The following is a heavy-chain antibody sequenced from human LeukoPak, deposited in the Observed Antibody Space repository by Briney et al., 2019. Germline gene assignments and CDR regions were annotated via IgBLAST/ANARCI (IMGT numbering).Heavy chain of an antibody. V-gene: IGHV4-34*01. CDR3: ARRKGLIRVFDH. CDR1: GESFSVNF. Sequence: SETLSLTCAVYGESFSVNFWSWIRQAPGKGLEWIGEINHKGITNFNPSLKSRVTLTLDTSKNQFSLRLDSVSAADTAVYYCARRKGLIRVFDHWGQGTLLSVSS. J-gene: IGHJ4*02. D-gene: IGHD1-14*01. CDR2: INHKGIT.